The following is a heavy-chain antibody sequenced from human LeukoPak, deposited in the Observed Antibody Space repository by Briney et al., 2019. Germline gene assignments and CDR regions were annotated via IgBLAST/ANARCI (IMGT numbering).Heavy chain of an antibody. CDR1: DESFSGYY. CDR3: AREGRGGHNFDY. CDR2: INYSGST. Sequence: SETLSLTCAVSDESFSGYYWNWIRQPPGRGLEWIGEINYSGSTQYHPSLKSRVSMSVDKSKKQVSLKLSSATVADTAVYYCAREGRGGHNFDYWGQGTLAIVSS. D-gene: IGHD2-15*01. V-gene: IGHV4-34*01. J-gene: IGHJ4*02.